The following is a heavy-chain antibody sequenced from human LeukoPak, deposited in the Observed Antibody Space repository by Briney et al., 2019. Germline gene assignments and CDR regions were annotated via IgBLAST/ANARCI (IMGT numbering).Heavy chain of an antibody. J-gene: IGHJ4*02. D-gene: IGHD5-24*01. Sequence: SKTLSLTCAVYGGSFSGYYWSWIRQPPGKGLEWIGEINHSGSTNYRPSLKSRVTISVDTSKNQFSLKLSSVTAADTAVYYCARGGIKDYWGQGTLVTVSS. CDR1: GGSFSGYY. CDR3: ARGGIKDY. CDR2: INHSGST. V-gene: IGHV4-34*01.